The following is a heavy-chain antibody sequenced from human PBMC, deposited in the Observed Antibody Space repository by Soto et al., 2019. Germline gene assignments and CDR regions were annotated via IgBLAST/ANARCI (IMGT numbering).Heavy chain of an antibody. Sequence: SETLSLTCTVSGGSISSSSYYWGWIRQPPGKGLEWIGSIYYSGSTYYNPSLKSRVTISVDTSKNQFSLKLSSVTAADTAVYYCARVDTAMPDYWGQGTLVTVSS. CDR2: IYYSGST. D-gene: IGHD5-18*01. J-gene: IGHJ4*02. V-gene: IGHV4-39*01. CDR3: ARVDTAMPDY. CDR1: GGSISSSSYY.